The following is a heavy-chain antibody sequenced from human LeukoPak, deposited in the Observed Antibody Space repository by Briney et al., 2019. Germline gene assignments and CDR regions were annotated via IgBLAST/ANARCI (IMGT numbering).Heavy chain of an antibody. D-gene: IGHD3-10*01. CDR3: VRANYYGSGVYQQHFDS. J-gene: IGHJ4*02. CDR1: GFTFSSYW. CDR2: VNSDGSST. V-gene: IGHV3-74*01. Sequence: GGSLRLSCAASGFTFSSYWMHWVRQAPGKGLVWVSRVNSDGSSTTYADPVKGRFTISRDNAKNTLYLQMNSLRAEDTAVYHCVRANYYGSGVYQQHFDSWGQGTLVTVSS.